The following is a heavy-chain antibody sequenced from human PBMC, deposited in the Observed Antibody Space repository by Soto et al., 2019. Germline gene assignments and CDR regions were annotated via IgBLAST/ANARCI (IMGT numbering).Heavy chain of an antibody. J-gene: IGHJ4*02. CDR2: INHSGST. CDR1: GVSISSYY. Sequence: ETLFLTCTVSGVSISSYYWSWIRQPPGKGLEWIGEINHSGSTNYNPSPKSRVTISVDTSKNQFSLKLSSVTAADTAVYYCARSDGRYWGQGTLVTVSS. V-gene: IGHV4-59*01. CDR3: ARSDGRY.